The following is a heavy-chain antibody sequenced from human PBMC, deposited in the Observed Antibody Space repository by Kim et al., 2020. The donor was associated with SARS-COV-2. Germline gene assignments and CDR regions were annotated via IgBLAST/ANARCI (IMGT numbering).Heavy chain of an antibody. D-gene: IGHD4-17*01. Sequence: KYHADSRKGRLPTSRDNAKNALYLQMTSMRAEDTAVYYCATSVRTVAFDIWGQGTMVTVSS. CDR2: K. V-gene: IGHV3-11*01. J-gene: IGHJ3*02. CDR3: ATSVRTVAFDI.